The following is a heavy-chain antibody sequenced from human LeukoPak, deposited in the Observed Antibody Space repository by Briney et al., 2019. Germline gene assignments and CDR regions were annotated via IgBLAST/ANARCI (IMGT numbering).Heavy chain of an antibody. CDR3: ARGFAVRGVIATFDY. J-gene: IGHJ4*02. CDR2: ISYDGSNK. CDR1: GFTFRNYA. Sequence: GGSLRLSCAASGFTFRNYAMPWVRQAPGKGLEGVALISYDGSNKYYADSVRGRFTISRDNSKNTLYLQMNSLRAEDTAVYYCARGFAVRGVIATFDYWGQGILVTVSS. V-gene: IGHV3-30*04. D-gene: IGHD3-10*01.